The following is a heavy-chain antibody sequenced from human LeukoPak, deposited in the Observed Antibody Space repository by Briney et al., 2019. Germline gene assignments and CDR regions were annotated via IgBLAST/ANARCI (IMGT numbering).Heavy chain of an antibody. CDR3: IRGGIQVSGIDAFDI. J-gene: IGHJ3*02. CDR2: IGIAGDT. CDR1: GFTFSSYD. Sequence: GGSLKLSCAASGFTFSSYDMHWVRQAPGRGLEWVSAIGIAGDTYYPDSVKGRFTISRENAKNSMYLQMNSLKDGDTAVYYCIRGGIQVSGIDAFDIWGQGTMVTVSS. D-gene: IGHD5/OR15-5a*01. V-gene: IGHV3-13*01.